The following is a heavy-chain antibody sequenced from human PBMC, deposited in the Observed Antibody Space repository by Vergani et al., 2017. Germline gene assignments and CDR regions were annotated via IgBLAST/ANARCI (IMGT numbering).Heavy chain of an antibody. Sequence: QVQLQESGPGLVKPSETLSLTCTVSGGSLSSYYWSWIRQPPGKGLEWIGYIYYSGSTNYNPSLKSRVTISVDTSKNQFSLKLSSVTAADTAVYYCARVVYYDSSGFDYWGQGTLVTVSS. D-gene: IGHD3-22*01. J-gene: IGHJ4*02. CDR2: IYYSGST. V-gene: IGHV4-59*01. CDR1: GGSLSSYY. CDR3: ARVVYYDSSGFDY.